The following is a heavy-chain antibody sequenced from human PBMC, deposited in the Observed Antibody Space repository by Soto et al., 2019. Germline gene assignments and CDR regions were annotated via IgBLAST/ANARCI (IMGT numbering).Heavy chain of an antibody. V-gene: IGHV1-2*02. D-gene: IGHD5-12*01. J-gene: IGHJ5*02. CDR1: GYTFTGYY. CDR3: ARDGRRWMVNWFGL. CDR2: INPNSGGT. Sequence: QVQLVQSGAEVKKPWASVKVYCKASGYTFTGYYMHWMRQAPGQGLEWMGWINPNSGGTNYAKQFQGMVTMTRDTAISTAHMELSRLRGDAPVGDYCARDGRRWMVNWFGLWGKGNLVTVSS.